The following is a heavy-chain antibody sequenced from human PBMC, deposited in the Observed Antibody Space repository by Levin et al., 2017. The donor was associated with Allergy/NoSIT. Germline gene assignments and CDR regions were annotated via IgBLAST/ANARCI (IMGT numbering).Heavy chain of an antibody. CDR1: GFTFNSYT. Sequence: HTGGSLRLSCAALGFTFNSYTMHWVRQAPGRGLEWVAFISTTGSTVYNTDSVRGRFTISRDSAKSSLYLQMNSLGVEDTAVYYCARDARHDPAAGDLDYWGQGTLVTVSS. D-gene: IGHD2-2*01. CDR3: ARDARHDPAAGDLDY. J-gene: IGHJ4*02. CDR2: ISTTGSTV. V-gene: IGHV3-48*01.